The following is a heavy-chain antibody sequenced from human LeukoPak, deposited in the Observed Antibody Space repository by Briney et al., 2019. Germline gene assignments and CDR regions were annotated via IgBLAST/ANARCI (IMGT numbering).Heavy chain of an antibody. V-gene: IGHV4-39*01. Sequence: PSETLSLTCTVSGGSISTSSYYWGWIRQPPGKGLEWIGTIYYTGSTSYNPSLKSRVTISVDTSNNQFSLKLTSVTAADTAVYYCARLRPGYHDYWGQGTLVTVSS. J-gene: IGHJ4*02. CDR2: IYYTGST. CDR1: GGSISTSSYY. CDR3: ARLRPGYHDY. D-gene: IGHD3-9*01.